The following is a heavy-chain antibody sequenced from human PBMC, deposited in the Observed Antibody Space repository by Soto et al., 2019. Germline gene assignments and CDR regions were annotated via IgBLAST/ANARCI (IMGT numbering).Heavy chain of an antibody. CDR3: ARDRAPRYSSSWYVHYCGMDV. CDR2: INPNSGGT. D-gene: IGHD6-13*01. CDR1: GYTFTGYY. Sequence: ASVKVSCKASGYTFTGYYMHWVRQAPGQGLGWMGWINPNSGGTNYAQKFQGWVTMTRDTSISTAYMELSRLRSDDTAVYYCARDRAPRYSSSWYVHYCGMDVWGQGTTVTVSS. J-gene: IGHJ6*02. V-gene: IGHV1-2*04.